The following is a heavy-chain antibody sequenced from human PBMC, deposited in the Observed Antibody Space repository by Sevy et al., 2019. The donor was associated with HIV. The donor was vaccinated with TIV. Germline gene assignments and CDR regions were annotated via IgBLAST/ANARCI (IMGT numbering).Heavy chain of an antibody. D-gene: IGHD5-12*01. V-gene: IGHV3-21*01. CDR2: ISSSSYI. Sequence: GGSLRLSCAASGFTFSSYSMNWVRQAPGKGLEWVSSISSSSYIYYADSVKGRFTISRDKAKNSLYLQMNSLRAEDTAVYYCARDLGRDGYNIPYYYYYYGMDVWGQGTTVTVSS. J-gene: IGHJ6*02. CDR1: GFTFSSYS. CDR3: ARDLGRDGYNIPYYYYYYGMDV.